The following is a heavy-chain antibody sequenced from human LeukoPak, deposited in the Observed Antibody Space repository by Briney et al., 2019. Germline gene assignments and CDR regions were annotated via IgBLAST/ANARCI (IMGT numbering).Heavy chain of an antibody. CDR3: ARVNLDDYDDY. J-gene: IGHJ4*02. CDR2: IIPIFGTA. D-gene: IGHD2-2*03. V-gene: IGHV1-69*05. Sequence: ASVKVSCKASGGTFSSYAISWVRQAPGQGLEWMGGIIPIFGTANYAQKFQGRVTMTTDTSTSTAYMELRSLRSDDTAVYYCARVNLDDYDDYWGQGTLVTVSS. CDR1: GGTFSSYA.